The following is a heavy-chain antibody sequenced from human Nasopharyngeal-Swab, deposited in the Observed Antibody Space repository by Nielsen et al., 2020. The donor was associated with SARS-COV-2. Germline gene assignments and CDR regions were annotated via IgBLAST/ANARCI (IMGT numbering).Heavy chain of an antibody. CDR3: ARGFIVATIFHYYYYMDV. V-gene: IGHV1-3*01. CDR2: INAGTGNT. Sequence: ASVKVSCKASGYTFTSYAMHWVRQAPGQRLEWMGWINAGTGNTKYSQKFQGRVTITRDTSASTAYMELSSLRSEDTAVYYCARGFIVATIFHYYYYMDVWGKGTTVTVSS. D-gene: IGHD5-12*01. CDR1: GYTFTSYA. J-gene: IGHJ6*03.